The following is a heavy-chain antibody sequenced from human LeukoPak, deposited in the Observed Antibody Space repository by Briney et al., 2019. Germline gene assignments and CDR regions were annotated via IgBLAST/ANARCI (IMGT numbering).Heavy chain of an antibody. CDR1: GFTFSSYS. D-gene: IGHD1-26*01. J-gene: IGHJ4*02. CDR3: AIIYLIVGATTFDY. V-gene: IGHV3-21*01. CDR2: ISSSSSYI. Sequence: GGSLRLSCAASGFTFSSYSMNWVRQAPGKGLEWVSSISSSSSYIYYADSVKGRFTISRDNAKNSLCLQMNSLRAEDTAVYYCAIIYLIVGATTFDYWGQGTLVTVSS.